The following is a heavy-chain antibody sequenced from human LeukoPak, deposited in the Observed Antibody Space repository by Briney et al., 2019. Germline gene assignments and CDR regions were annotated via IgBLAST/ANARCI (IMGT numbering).Heavy chain of an antibody. CDR3: AKDQTYSYYYLDS. CDR1: GLSFNDHA. Sequence: GGSLRLSCAASGLSFNDHAMSWVRQAPGKGLEWVSGINGNGASTYYSDSVKGRFTISRDNSKNMVYLQMSSLRADDTAIYYCAKDQTYSYYYLDSWGQGTLVTVSS. D-gene: IGHD5-18*01. J-gene: IGHJ4*02. CDR2: INGNGAST. V-gene: IGHV3-23*01.